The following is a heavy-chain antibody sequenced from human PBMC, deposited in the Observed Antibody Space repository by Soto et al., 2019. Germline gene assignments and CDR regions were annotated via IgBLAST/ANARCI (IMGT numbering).Heavy chain of an antibody. V-gene: IGHV3-48*02. Sequence: GGSLRLSCAASGFTFSSYSMNWVRQAPGKGLEWVSYISSSSSTIYYADSVKGRFTISRDNAKNSLYLQMNSLRDEDTAVYYCARDAALFDWLSPSAFDIWGQGTMVTVSS. CDR1: GFTFSSYS. CDR2: ISSSSSTI. D-gene: IGHD3-9*01. J-gene: IGHJ3*02. CDR3: ARDAALFDWLSPSAFDI.